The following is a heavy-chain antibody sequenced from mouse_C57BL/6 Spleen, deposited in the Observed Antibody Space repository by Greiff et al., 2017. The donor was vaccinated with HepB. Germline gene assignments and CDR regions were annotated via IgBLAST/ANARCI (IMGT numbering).Heavy chain of an antibody. CDR1: GYTFTSYW. Sequence: VQLQQPGAELVKPGASVKLSCKASGYTFTSYWMQWVKQRPGQGLEWIGEIDPSDSYTNYNQKFKGKATLTVDTSSSTAYMQLSSLTSEDSAVYYCARGGFSYGSSYRYAMDYWGQGTSVTVSS. CDR3: ARGGFSYGSSYRYAMDY. J-gene: IGHJ4*01. CDR2: IDPSDSYT. D-gene: IGHD1-1*01. V-gene: IGHV1-50*01.